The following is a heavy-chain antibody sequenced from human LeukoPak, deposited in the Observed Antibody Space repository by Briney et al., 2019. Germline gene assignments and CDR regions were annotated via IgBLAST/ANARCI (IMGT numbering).Heavy chain of an antibody. CDR2: IYYSGST. D-gene: IGHD2-2*01. CDR1: GGSISTSSYY. J-gene: IGHJ4*02. Sequence: SETLSLTCTVSGGSISTSSYYWGWIRQPPGKGLEWIGSIYYSGSTYYNPSIKSRVTISVDTSKNQFSVKLSSVTAADTAVYYCARLPGYCSSTSCYGRPWFDYWGQGTLVTVSS. V-gene: IGHV4-39*01. CDR3: ARLPGYCSSTSCYGRPWFDY.